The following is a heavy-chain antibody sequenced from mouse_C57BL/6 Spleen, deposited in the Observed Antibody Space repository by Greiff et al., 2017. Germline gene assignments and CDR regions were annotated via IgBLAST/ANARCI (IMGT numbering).Heavy chain of an antibody. D-gene: IGHD1-1*01. CDR3: ARGGTYGSSYSWYLDV. Sequence: QVQLQQSGAELVRPGTSVKMSCKASGYTFTNYWIGWAKQRPGHGLEWIGDIYPGGGYTNYNEKFKGKATLTADKSSSTAYMQFSSLTSEDSAIYYCARGGTYGSSYSWYLDVWGTGTTVTVSS. J-gene: IGHJ1*03. CDR2: IYPGGGYT. V-gene: IGHV1-63*01. CDR1: GYTFTNYW.